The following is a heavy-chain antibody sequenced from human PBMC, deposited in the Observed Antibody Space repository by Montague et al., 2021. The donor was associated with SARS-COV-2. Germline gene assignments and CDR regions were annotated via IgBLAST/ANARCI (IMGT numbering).Heavy chain of an antibody. CDR2: INHSGST. Sequence: SETQSLTCAVYGGSFSGYYWSWIRQPPGKGLEWIGEINHSGSTNYNPSLKSRVTISVDTSKNQFSLKLSSVTAADTAVYYCTRAGYQVLWSDYYYYGMDVWGQGTTVTVSS. J-gene: IGHJ6*02. V-gene: IGHV4-34*01. D-gene: IGHD2-2*01. CDR1: GGSFSGYY. CDR3: TRAGYQVLWSDYYYYGMDV.